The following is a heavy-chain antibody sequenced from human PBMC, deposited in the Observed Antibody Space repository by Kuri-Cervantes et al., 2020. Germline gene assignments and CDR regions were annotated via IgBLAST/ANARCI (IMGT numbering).Heavy chain of an antibody. D-gene: IGHD3-22*01. Sequence: LSCTVSGGSISSGDYYWSWIRQPPGKGLECIGYIYHSGSTYYNPSLKSRITISVDTSKNQFSLKLSSVTAADTAVYYCASTPDSRGYPFYFDYWCQGTLVSVSS. CDR2: IYHSGST. CDR3: ASTPDSRGYPFYFDY. CDR1: GGSISSGDYY. V-gene: IGHV4-30-4*08. J-gene: IGHJ4*02.